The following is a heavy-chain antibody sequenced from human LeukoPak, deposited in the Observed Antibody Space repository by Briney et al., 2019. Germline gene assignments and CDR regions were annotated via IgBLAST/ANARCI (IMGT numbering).Heavy chain of an antibody. CDR2: TSGSGATT. CDR3: ARDSNAWFQVH. CDR1: GFNFSNYA. Sequence: GGSLRPSCAASGFNFSNYAMSWVRQAPGRGLEWVLVTSGSGATTYYADPVKGRLTVSRDNSKNTLFLKMNSLRVDDTALYYCARDSNAWFQVHWGQGTLVTVSS. J-gene: IGHJ4*02. D-gene: IGHD3-22*01. V-gene: IGHV3-23*01.